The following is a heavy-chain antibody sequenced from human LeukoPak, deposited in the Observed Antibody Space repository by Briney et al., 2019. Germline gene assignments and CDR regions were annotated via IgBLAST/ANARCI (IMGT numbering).Heavy chain of an antibody. J-gene: IGHJ4*02. D-gene: IGHD5-18*01. CDR2: ISDSGGCT. CDR3: AKDLKGYNYGYFDY. V-gene: IGHV3-23*01. Sequence: GESLRLSCAASGFTVSNYAMSWVRQAPGKGLEWVSAISDSGGCTHYADSVKGRFTISRDNSKNTLYLQMNSLRAEDTAVYYCAKDLKGYNYGYFDYWGQGTLVTVSS. CDR1: GFTVSNYA.